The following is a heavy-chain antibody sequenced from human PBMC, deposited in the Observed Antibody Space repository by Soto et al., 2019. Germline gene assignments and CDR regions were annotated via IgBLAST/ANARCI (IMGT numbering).Heavy chain of an antibody. CDR1: GGTFSSYA. J-gene: IGHJ6*02. V-gene: IGHV1-69*12. D-gene: IGHD5-18*01. CDR2: IIPIFGTA. Sequence: QVQLVQSGAEVKKPGSSVKVSCKASGGTFSSYAISWVRQAPGQGLEWMGGIIPIFGTANYAQKFQGRVTITADESTSTAYMELSRLRSEDTAVYYCARVGGDTAMAYYYYGMDVWGQGTTVTVSS. CDR3: ARVGGDTAMAYYYYGMDV.